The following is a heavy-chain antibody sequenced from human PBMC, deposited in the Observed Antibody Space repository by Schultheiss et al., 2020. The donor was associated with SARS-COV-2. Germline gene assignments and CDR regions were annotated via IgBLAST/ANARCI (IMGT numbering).Heavy chain of an antibody. CDR2: LYYSGST. J-gene: IGHJ6*03. V-gene: IGHV4-39*01. Sequence: SETLSLTCTVSGGPIGSDTYYWGWVRQPPGKGLEWIGNLYYSGSTYSKPSLRSRVTISVDTSRNQFTLNLSSVTAADTAVYYCARGGIWSIAARRYMDVWGKGTTVTVSS. CDR1: GGPIGSDTYY. CDR3: ARGGIWSIAARRYMDV. D-gene: IGHD6-6*01.